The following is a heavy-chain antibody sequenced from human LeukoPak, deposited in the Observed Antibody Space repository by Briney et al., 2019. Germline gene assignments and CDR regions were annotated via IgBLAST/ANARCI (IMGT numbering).Heavy chain of an antibody. CDR2: ISSSSSYI. J-gene: IGHJ3*02. V-gene: IGHV3-21*01. CDR3: ARPGEQQLVRDAFDI. D-gene: IGHD6-13*01. Sequence: GGSLRLSCAASGFTFSSYSMNWVRQAPGKGLEWVSSISSSSSYIYYADSVKGRFTISRDNAKNSLYLQMNSLRAEDTAVYYCARPGEQQLVRDAFDIWGQGTMVTVSS. CDR1: GFTFSSYS.